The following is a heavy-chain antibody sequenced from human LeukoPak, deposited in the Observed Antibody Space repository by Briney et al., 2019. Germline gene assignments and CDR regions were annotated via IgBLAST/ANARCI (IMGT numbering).Heavy chain of an antibody. J-gene: IGHJ4*02. D-gene: IGHD4-11*01. V-gene: IGHV3-30*18. CDR2: TSSDGSNK. Sequence: GGSLRLSCAASGFTFSDYGIHWVRQAPGKGLEWVAVTSSDGSNKFYADSVKGRFTISRDNSKNIQYLQMNSLRADDTAVYYCAKGGSSYSEMDYWGQGTLVTVSS. CDR3: AKGGSSYSEMDY. CDR1: GFTFSDYG.